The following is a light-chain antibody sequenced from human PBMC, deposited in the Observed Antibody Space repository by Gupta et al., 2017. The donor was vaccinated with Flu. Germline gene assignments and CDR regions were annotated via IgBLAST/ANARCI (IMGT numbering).Light chain of an antibody. J-gene: IGKJ5*01. CDR1: QSLLHSNGYNY. CDR2: LGS. V-gene: IGKV2-28*01. Sequence: DNVMTQSPLSLPVTPGEPASISCRSSQSLLHSNGYNYLDRYLQKPGQSPQLLIYLGSNRSSGGPERSSSGRSGAEFTLKTSRVEAEEVWVNYYMQAQHTLITFGRGTQLEIK. CDR3: MQAQHTLIT.